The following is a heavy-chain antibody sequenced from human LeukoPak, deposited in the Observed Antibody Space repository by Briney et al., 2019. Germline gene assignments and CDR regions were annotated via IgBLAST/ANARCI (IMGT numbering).Heavy chain of an antibody. CDR3: ARFDWFDP. V-gene: IGHV1-46*01. Sequence: ASVKVSCKASGYTFIRYYIHWVRQAPGQGLEWMGIVNPSGDSTNYAQKFQGRVTMTRDTSTSTVYMELSSLRSEDTAVYYCARFDWFDPWGQGTLVTVSS. J-gene: IGHJ5*02. CDR1: GYTFIRYY. CDR2: VNPSGDST.